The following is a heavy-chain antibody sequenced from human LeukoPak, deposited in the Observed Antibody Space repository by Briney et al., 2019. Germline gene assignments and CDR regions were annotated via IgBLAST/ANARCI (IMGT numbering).Heavy chain of an antibody. V-gene: IGHV7-4-1*02. Sequence: ASVTVSFKASGYTFTSYAMNGVRQPPGQGLEWMGWINTNTGNPTYAQGFTGRFVFSLDTSVSTAYLQISSLQAEDTAVYYCARGYVVVPAEDFDYWGQGTLVTVSS. CDR1: GYTFTSYA. CDR3: ARGYVVVPAEDFDY. CDR2: INTNTGNP. D-gene: IGHD2-2*01. J-gene: IGHJ4*02.